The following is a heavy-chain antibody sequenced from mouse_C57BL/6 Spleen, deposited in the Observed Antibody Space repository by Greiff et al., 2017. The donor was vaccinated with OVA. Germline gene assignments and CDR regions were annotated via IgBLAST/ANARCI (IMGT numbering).Heavy chain of an antibody. J-gene: IGHJ2*01. CDR1: GYTFTSYW. CDR2: IYPGSGST. D-gene: IGHD1-1*01. V-gene: IGHV1-55*01. Sequence: QVQLQQPGAELVKPGASVKMSCKASGYTFTSYWITWVKQRPGQGLEWIGDIYPGSGSTNYNEKLKSKATLTVDTSSSTAYMQLSSLTSEDSAVYYCARSYYGSSYYFDYWGQGTTLTVSS. CDR3: ARSYYGSSYYFDY.